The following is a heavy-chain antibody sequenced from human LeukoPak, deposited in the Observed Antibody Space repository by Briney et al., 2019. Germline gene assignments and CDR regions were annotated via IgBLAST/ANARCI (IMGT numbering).Heavy chain of an antibody. CDR3: AKERVLIAVAGNDYYYMDV. V-gene: IGHV3-23*01. Sequence: GGSLRLSCAASGFTFSSYSMNWVRQAPGKGLEWVSAISGSGGSTYYADSVRGRFTISRDNSKNTLYLQMNSLSAEDTAVYYCAKERVLIAVAGNDYYYMDVWGKGTTVTISS. D-gene: IGHD6-19*01. CDR1: GFTFSSYS. CDR2: ISGSGGST. J-gene: IGHJ6*03.